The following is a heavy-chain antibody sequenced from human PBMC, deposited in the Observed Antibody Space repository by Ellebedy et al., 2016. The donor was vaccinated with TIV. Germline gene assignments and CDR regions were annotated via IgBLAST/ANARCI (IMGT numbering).Heavy chain of an antibody. CDR2: VIQNFRSYTT. Sequence: PGGSLRLSCGASGLTFSDYVMDWVRQAPEKGLEWVARVIQNFRSYTTEYAASVKGRFTISRDDSKNSLYLQMNSLKTEDTALYYCTAGAQGSGSHDHWGQGTLVTVSS. V-gene: IGHV3-72*01. J-gene: IGHJ4*02. CDR1: GLTFSDYV. CDR3: TAGAQGSGSHDH. D-gene: IGHD2-15*01.